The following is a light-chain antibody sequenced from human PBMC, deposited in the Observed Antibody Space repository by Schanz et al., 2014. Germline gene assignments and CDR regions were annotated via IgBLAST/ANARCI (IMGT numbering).Light chain of an antibody. CDR2: EVD. CDR1: SGDVGGYDY. Sequence: QSALTQPPSASGSPGQSVTISCTGTSGDVGGYDYVSWYQQHPGKAPTLMIYEVDKRPSGVPDRFSGSKSGNTASLTVYGLQDEDEADYYCSSYAGSNNWVVFGGGTKLTVL. CDR3: SSYAGSNNWVV. V-gene: IGLV2-8*01. J-gene: IGLJ2*01.